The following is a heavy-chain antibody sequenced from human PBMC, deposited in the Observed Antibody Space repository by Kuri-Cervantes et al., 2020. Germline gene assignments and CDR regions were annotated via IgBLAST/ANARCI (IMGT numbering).Heavy chain of an antibody. D-gene: IGHD4-11*01. CDR3: ARAYSSYVYGMDV. J-gene: IGHJ6*02. V-gene: IGHV1-24*01. CDR1: GYTLTELS. CDR2: FDPEDGET. Sequence: ASVKVSFKVSGYTLTELSMHWVRQAPGKGLEWMGGFDPEDGETIYAQKFQGRVTMTRNTSISTAYMELSRLRSEDTAVYYCARAYSSYVYGMDVWGQGTTVTVSS.